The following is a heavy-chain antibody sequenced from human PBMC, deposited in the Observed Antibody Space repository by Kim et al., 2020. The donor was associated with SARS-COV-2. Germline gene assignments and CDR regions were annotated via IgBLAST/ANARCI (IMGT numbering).Heavy chain of an antibody. Sequence: GYYWGWIRQPPGKGLEWIGSIYHSGSTYYNPSLKSRVTISVDTSKNQFSLKLSSVTAADTAVYYCARGLSITMIVVVLSGNYFDYWGQGTLAT. CDR1: GYY. V-gene: IGHV4-38-2*02. D-gene: IGHD3-22*01. J-gene: IGHJ4*02. CDR2: IYHSGST. CDR3: ARGLSITMIVVVLSGNYFDY.